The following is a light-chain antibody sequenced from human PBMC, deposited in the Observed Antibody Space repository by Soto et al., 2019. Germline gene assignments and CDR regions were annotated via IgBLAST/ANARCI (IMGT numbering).Light chain of an antibody. J-gene: IGKJ3*01. CDR3: QKYNSAPRT. Sequence: DIPMTQSPSSLSASVGDRVTITCRVSQGISNYLAWYQQKPGKVPKLLIYAASTLQSGVPSRFSGSGSGTDFTLTISGLQPEDVATYYCQKYNSAPRTFGPGTKVDIK. CDR1: QGISNY. V-gene: IGKV1-27*01. CDR2: AAS.